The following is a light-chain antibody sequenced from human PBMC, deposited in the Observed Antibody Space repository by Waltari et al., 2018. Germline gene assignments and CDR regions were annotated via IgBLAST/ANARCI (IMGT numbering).Light chain of an antibody. CDR3: QQYYTTPS. Sequence: DIVMTQSPDSLAVSLGERATINCKSSQSVLYSSNSKNYLAWYQHKPRHPPKLLIYWASTRESCVPDRFSGSGSGTDFTLTISSLQAEDVAVYYCQQYYTTPSFGQGTNLEIK. CDR1: QSVLYSSNSKNY. V-gene: IGKV4-1*01. J-gene: IGKJ2*01. CDR2: WAS.